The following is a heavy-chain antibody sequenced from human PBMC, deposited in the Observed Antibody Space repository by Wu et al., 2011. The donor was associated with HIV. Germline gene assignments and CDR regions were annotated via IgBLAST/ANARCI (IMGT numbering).Heavy chain of an antibody. V-gene: IGHV1-46*01. Sequence: QVQLVQSGAEVKKPGASVKVSCKASGYTFTRYYMYWVRQAPGQGLEWMGIINPSGGSTSYAQKFQGRVTMTRDTSTSTVYMELSSLRSEDTAVYYCARDGMGRSYYGSGSYSVTDYYGMDVWGQGTTVTVSS. CDR3: ARDGMGRSYYGSGSYSVTDYYGMDV. CDR2: INPSGGST. J-gene: IGHJ6*02. D-gene: IGHD3-10*01. CDR1: GYTFTRYY.